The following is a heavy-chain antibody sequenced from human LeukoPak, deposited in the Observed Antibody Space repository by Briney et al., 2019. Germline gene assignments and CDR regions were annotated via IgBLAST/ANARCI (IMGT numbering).Heavy chain of an antibody. Sequence: GGSLRLSCAASGFTVSSNYMSWVRQAPGKGLEWVSVIYSGGSTYYADSVKGRFTISRDNSKNTLYLQMNSLRAEDTAVYYCAKYSSSDKHYYYYYMDVWGKGTTVTVSS. CDR2: IYSGGST. D-gene: IGHD6-6*01. V-gene: IGHV3-53*01. CDR3: AKYSSSDKHYYYYYMDV. CDR1: GFTVSSNY. J-gene: IGHJ6*03.